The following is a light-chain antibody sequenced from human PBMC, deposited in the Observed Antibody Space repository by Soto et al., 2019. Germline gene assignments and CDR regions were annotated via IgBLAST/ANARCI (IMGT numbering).Light chain of an antibody. CDR3: QQIYSIPLT. V-gene: IGKV1-39*01. J-gene: IGKJ4*01. CDR2: GGS. Sequence: QRTQSPSSLSAAGGDPATVTCGASQSIGSYLNWYQQKPGKAPNLLIHGGSILHSGVPPRFSGGGGGTDFTLTISSLQAEDFASYYCQQIYSIPLTFGGGTKVDI. CDR1: QSIGSY.